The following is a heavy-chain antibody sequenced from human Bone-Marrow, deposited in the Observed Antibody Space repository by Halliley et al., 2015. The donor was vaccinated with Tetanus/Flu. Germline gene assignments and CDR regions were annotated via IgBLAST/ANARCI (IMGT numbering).Heavy chain of an antibody. J-gene: IGHJ4*02. V-gene: IGHV5-51*03. CDR2: VYPGDSTT. Sequence: VQLVQSGAEVRKPGESLKISRKTSGYTFTNYWIGWVRQMPGKGLEWMGIVYPGDSTTRYSPSFEGQVTFSADKSISTAYLQWSSLKASDSAMYYCARSTDTDYWGQGTLVIVSS. CDR1: GYTFTNYW. CDR3: ARSTDTDY.